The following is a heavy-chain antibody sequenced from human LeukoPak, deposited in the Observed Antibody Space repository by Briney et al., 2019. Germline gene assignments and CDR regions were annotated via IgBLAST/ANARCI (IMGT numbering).Heavy chain of an antibody. D-gene: IGHD6-25*01. CDR3: ASEIAAILRIYNWFDP. J-gene: IGHJ5*02. CDR2: IYYSGST. V-gene: IGHV4-39*07. CDR1: GGSISSSSYY. Sequence: SETLSLTCTVSGGSISSSSYYWGWIRQPPGKGLEWIGSIYYSGSTYYNPSLKSRVTISVDTSKNQFSLKLSSVTAADTAVYYCASEIAAILRIYNWFDPWGQGTLVTVSS.